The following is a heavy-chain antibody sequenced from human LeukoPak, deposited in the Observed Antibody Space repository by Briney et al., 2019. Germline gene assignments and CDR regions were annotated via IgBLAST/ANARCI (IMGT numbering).Heavy chain of an antibody. Sequence: GGSLRLSCAASGFTFSDHTMEWARQAPGKGLEWVSGISAGGATFYADSVKGRFTISRDNSKNTLYLQMNSLRAEDTAVYYRARGASYDFWSGYYKLDYWGQGTLVTVSS. D-gene: IGHD3-3*01. J-gene: IGHJ4*02. CDR1: GFTFSDHT. CDR2: ISAGGAT. CDR3: ARGASYDFWSGYYKLDY. V-gene: IGHV3-23*01.